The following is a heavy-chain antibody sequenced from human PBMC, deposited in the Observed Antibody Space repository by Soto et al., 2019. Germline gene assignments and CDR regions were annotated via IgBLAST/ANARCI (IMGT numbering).Heavy chain of an antibody. CDR2: IYGGGST. CDR1: GFTINNNY. Sequence: EVQLVESGGGLIQPGGSLRLSCAASGFTINNNYMSWVRQAPGKGLEWVSVIYGGGSTDYADSVKGRFTISRDNSKNTLYLQMNSLRAEDTATYYCARARDAYKFLYEPTWGQGTLVTVSS. V-gene: IGHV3-53*01. D-gene: IGHD5-12*01. J-gene: IGHJ4*02. CDR3: ARARDAYKFLYEPT.